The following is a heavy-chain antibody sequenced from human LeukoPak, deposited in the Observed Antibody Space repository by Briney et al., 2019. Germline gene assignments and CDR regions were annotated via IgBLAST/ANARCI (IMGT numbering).Heavy chain of an antibody. CDR2: ISYDGSNK. Sequence: GGSLRLSCAASGFTFSSYAMHWVRQAPGKGLEWVAVISYDGSNKYYADSVKGRFTISRDNSKNTLYLQMNSLRAEDTAVYYCAKDSGAYYGFWSGYDYWGQGTLVTVSS. CDR3: AKDSGAYYGFWSGYDY. CDR1: GFTFSSYA. J-gene: IGHJ4*02. V-gene: IGHV3-30-3*01. D-gene: IGHD3-3*01.